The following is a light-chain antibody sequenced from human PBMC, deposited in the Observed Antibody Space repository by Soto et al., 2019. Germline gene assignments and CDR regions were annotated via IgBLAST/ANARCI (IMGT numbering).Light chain of an antibody. CDR2: GAS. CDR1: ESVSDNY. CDR3: QQYGASPLT. V-gene: IGKV3-20*01. Sequence: EIVLTQSSGTLSLSPGERATLSCRASESVSDNYLAWYQQRSGQAPGLVIYGASSRASAVPDRFSGSGSGAGFTLTIRRLEPEDVAVYYCQQYGASPLTFGGGTKVDIK. J-gene: IGKJ4*01.